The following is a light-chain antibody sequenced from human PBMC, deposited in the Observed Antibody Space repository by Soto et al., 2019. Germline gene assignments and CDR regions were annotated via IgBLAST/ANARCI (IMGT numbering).Light chain of an antibody. J-gene: IGLJ1*01. V-gene: IGLV2-14*01. Sequence: QSALTQPASVSGSPGQSITISCTATSRDVGNYKYVSWYQQHPGKAPKLMIYEVSNRPSGVSNRFSGSKSGNTASLTISGLQDEDETDYYCFSYTSSGTYVFGTGTKVTVL. CDR1: SRDVGNYKY. CDR3: FSYTSSGTYV. CDR2: EVS.